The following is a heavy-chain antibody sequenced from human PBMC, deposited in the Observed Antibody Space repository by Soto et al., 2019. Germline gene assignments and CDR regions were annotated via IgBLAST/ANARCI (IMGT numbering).Heavy chain of an antibody. D-gene: IGHD3-9*01. Sequence: QVQLQQWGAGLLKPSETLSLTCAVYGGSFSGYYWSWIRQPPGKGLEWIGEINHSGSTNYNPSLKSRVTISVDTSNNQFSLKLSAVTAADTAVYYCARGRWRYFDWFPTDFDYWGQGTLVTVSS. CDR2: INHSGST. CDR1: GGSFSGYY. V-gene: IGHV4-34*01. J-gene: IGHJ4*02. CDR3: ARGRWRYFDWFPTDFDY.